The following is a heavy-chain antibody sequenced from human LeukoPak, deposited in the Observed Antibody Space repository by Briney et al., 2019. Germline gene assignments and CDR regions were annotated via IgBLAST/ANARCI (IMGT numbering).Heavy chain of an antibody. D-gene: IGHD3-3*01. J-gene: IGHJ4*02. CDR3: ARSDFWSGYLFH. Sequence: SETLSLTCAVYGGSFSGYYWSWIRQPPGKGLEWIGEINHSGSTNYNPSLKSRVTISVDTSKNQFSLKLSSVTAADTAVYYCARSDFWSGYLFHWGQGTLVTVSS. V-gene: IGHV4-34*01. CDR1: GGSFSGYY. CDR2: INHSGST.